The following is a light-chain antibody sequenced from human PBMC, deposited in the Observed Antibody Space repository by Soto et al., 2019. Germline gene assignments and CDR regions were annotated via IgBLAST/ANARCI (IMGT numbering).Light chain of an antibody. V-gene: IGLV2-14*03. CDR2: EVT. Sequence: QSALTQPASVSGSPGQSITISCTGTSSDAGGYNYVSWYQQHSGKAPKLLIYEVTYRPSGVSNRFSGSKSGNTASLTISGLQAEDEADYFCGSYTSRNNLVFGTGTTVTVL. J-gene: IGLJ1*01. CDR1: SSDAGGYNY. CDR3: GSYTSRNNLV.